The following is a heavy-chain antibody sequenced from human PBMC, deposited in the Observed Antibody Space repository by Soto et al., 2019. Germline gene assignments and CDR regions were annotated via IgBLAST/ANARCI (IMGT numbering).Heavy chain of an antibody. J-gene: IGHJ5*02. Sequence: GGSLRLSCASSGFTFXSYAMSWVRQAPGKGLEWVSAISGSGGSTYYADSVKGRFTISRDNSKNTLYLQMNSLRAEDTAVYYCAKKVYDFWSGYPPHNWFDPWGQGTLVTVSS. CDR3: AKKVYDFWSGYPPHNWFDP. CDR1: GFTFXSYA. D-gene: IGHD3-3*01. CDR2: ISGSGGST. V-gene: IGHV3-23*01.